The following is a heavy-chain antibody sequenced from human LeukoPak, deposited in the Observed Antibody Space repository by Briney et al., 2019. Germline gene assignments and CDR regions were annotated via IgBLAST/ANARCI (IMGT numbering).Heavy chain of an antibody. CDR2: IKQDGSEK. CDR1: GFTFSSYG. CDR3: VGHSDY. J-gene: IGHJ4*02. D-gene: IGHD3-16*01. V-gene: IGHV3-7*01. Sequence: PGGSLRLSCAASGFTFSSYGMSWVRQAPGKGLEWVANIKQDGSEKYYVDSVKGRFTISRDNAKNSLYLQMNSLRAEDTAVYYCVGHSDYWGQGTLVTVSS.